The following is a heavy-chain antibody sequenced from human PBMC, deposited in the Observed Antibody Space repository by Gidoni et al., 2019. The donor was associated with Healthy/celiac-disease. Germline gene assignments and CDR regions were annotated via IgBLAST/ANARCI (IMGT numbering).Heavy chain of an antibody. CDR3: ARDGGIAARPEMYYFDY. CDR2: IWYDGSNK. V-gene: IGHV3-33*01. J-gene: IGHJ4*02. CDR1: GFSLSSYG. Sequence: QVQLVESGGGVLQPGRSLRRSCAASGFSLSSYGMHWVRLAPGKALEWVAVIWYDGSNKYYADSVKGRFTISRDNSKNTLYLQMNSLRAEDTAVYYCARDGGIAARPEMYYFDYWGQGTLVTVSS. D-gene: IGHD6-6*01.